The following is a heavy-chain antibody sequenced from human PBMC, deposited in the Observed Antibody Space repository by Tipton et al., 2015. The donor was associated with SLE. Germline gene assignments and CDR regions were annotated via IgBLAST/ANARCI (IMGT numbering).Heavy chain of an antibody. V-gene: IGHV4-59*01. D-gene: IGHD3-10*01. Sequence: GLVKPSETLSLTCTVSGGSISSYYWSWIRQPPGKGLEWIGYIYYSGSTNYNPSLKSRVTISVDTSKNQFSLKLSSVTAADTAVYYCAREAQAVGYFDYWGQGTLVTVSS. CDR1: GGSISSYY. J-gene: IGHJ4*02. CDR3: AREAQAVGYFDY. CDR2: IYYSGST.